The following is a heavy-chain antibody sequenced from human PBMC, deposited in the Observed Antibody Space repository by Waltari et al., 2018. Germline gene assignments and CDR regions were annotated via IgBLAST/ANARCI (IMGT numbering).Heavy chain of an antibody. V-gene: IGHV1-2*02. Sequence: VQLVQSGAEVKKPGASVKVSCRASGYTFTGYHMHWVRQAPGQGLEWMGCINPYNGATEYAESFQGRVTMTRDTSITIAYMEVSSLRSDDTAVYYCARDLGYISTLDYAFDVWGQGTMVTVSS. CDR1: GYTFTGYH. CDR3: ARDLGYISTLDYAFDV. D-gene: IGHD5-12*01. J-gene: IGHJ3*01. CDR2: INPYNGAT.